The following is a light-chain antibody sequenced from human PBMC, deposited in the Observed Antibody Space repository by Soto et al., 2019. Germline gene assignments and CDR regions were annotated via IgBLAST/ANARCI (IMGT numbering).Light chain of an antibody. CDR1: QNVNNW. CDR2: KTS. V-gene: IGKV1-5*03. Sequence: DIRMTQSPSTLSASVGDRVTITCRASQNVNNWVAWYQQKPGKAPKLLIYKTSNLESGVPSRFSGSGSGTEYPLSITSVQRDDFATYYCQQYDVYPRTFGQGTKL. CDR3: QQYDVYPRT. J-gene: IGKJ1*01.